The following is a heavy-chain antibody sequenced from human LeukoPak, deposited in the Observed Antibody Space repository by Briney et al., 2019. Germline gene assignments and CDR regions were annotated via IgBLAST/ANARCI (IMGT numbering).Heavy chain of an antibody. CDR1: GFTFSSYS. D-gene: IGHD1-26*01. CDR2: ISSSSSYI. V-gene: IGHV3-21*01. J-gene: IGHJ4*02. Sequence: GGSLRLSWAASGFTFSSYSMNWVRQAPGKGREWVSSISSSSSYIYYADSVKGRFTISRDNAKNSLYLQMNSLRAEDTAVYYCARAGWEEGATDYWGQGTLVTVSS. CDR3: ARAGWEEGATDY.